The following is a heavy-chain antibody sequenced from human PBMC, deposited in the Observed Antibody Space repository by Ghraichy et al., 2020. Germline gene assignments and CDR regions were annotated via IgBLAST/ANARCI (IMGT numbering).Heavy chain of an antibody. Sequence: GESLNISCAASGSTFGSYAMHWVRQAPGKGLEWVAVIWHDGTNKNYVESVKGRFTISRDNSKNALYLQMNSLRAEDTAVYYCASGDSSGSYFDYYYYGMDVWGQGTTVTVSS. CDR1: GSTFGSYA. J-gene: IGHJ6*02. D-gene: IGHD1-26*01. V-gene: IGHV3-33*01. CDR3: ASGDSSGSYFDYYYYGMDV. CDR2: IWHDGTNK.